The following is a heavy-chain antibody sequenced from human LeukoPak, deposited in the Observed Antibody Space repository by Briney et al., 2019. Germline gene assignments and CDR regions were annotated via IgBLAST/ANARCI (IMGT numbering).Heavy chain of an antibody. Sequence: GASVKVSCKASGYTFSTYYMHWVRQAPGQGLEWVGVINPTGGTTTYAQKFQGRVTMTRDTSSSTVYMELSSLRIEDTAVYYCSRDLTGSRCRGGSCYFMFGYWGQGTLVTVSS. CDR2: INPTGGTT. CDR3: SRDLTGSRCRGGSCYFMFGY. V-gene: IGHV1-46*01. D-gene: IGHD2-15*01. J-gene: IGHJ4*02. CDR1: GYTFSTYY.